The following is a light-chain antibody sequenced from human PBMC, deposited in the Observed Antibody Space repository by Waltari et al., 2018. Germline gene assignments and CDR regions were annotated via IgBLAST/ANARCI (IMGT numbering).Light chain of an antibody. V-gene: IGLV3-19*01. CDR2: GKI. CDR1: TLRTYY. J-gene: IGLJ2*01. Sequence: SSALSHDPAVSVALRQTVRITCAGDTLRTYYVSWFQQNPGQAPELVIYGKINRPSGIPDRFSASSSGNTASLTIIGAQAEDEADYYCHSRDSSGDVVIGGGTKLTVV. CDR3: HSRDSSGDVV.